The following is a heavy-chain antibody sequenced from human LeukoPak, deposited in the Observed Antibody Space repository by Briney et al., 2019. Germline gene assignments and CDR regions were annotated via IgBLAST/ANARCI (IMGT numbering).Heavy chain of an antibody. CDR2: ISSSSYI. CDR3: AIVGATDFDY. CDR1: GFTFSSYR. D-gene: IGHD1-26*01. Sequence: GGSLRLSCAASGFTFSSYRMTWVRQAPGKGLEWVSSISSSSYIYYADSVKGRFTISRDNAKNSLYLQMNSLRAEDTAVYYCAIVGATDFDYWGQGTLVTVSS. J-gene: IGHJ4*02. V-gene: IGHV3-21*01.